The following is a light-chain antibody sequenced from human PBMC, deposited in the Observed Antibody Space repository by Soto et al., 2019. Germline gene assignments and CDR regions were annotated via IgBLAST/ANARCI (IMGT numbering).Light chain of an antibody. CDR2: GAS. CDR3: QQYGSSPRT. Sequence: EIVLTQSPVTLSLSPGERATLSCRASQSVSSNLAWYQQKPGQAPRLLIYGASTRATGIPARFSGSGSGTDFTLIISRLEPEDFAMYYCQQYGSSPRTFGQGTKVDI. V-gene: IGKV3-20*01. CDR1: QSVSSN. J-gene: IGKJ1*01.